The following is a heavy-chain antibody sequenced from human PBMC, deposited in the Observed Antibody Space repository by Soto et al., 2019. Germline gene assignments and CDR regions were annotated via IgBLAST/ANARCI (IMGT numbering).Heavy chain of an antibody. Sequence: SCPTLVNPTQTLTLTCTFSGFSLSTSGVGXGWIRQPPGKALEWLALIYWNDDKRYSPSLKSRLTITKDTSKNQVVLTMTNMDPVDTATYYCAHSYYDSKADAFDIWGQGTMVTVSS. V-gene: IGHV2-5*01. D-gene: IGHD3-22*01. CDR3: AHSYYDSKADAFDI. CDR2: IYWNDDK. J-gene: IGHJ3*02. CDR1: GFSLSTSGVG.